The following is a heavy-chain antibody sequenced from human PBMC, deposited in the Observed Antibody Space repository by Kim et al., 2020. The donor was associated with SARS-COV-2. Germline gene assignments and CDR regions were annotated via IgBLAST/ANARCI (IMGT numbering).Heavy chain of an antibody. Sequence: SETLSLTCAVSGGSISSSNWWSWVRQPPGKGLEWIGEIYHSGSTNYNPSLKSRVTISVDKSKNQFSLKLSSVTAADTAVYYCARDTAAAGPRWYYYYYGMDVWGQGTTVTVSS. D-gene: IGHD6-13*01. CDR3: ARDTAAAGPRWYYYYYGMDV. J-gene: IGHJ6*02. V-gene: IGHV4-4*02. CDR1: GGSISSSNW. CDR2: IYHSGST.